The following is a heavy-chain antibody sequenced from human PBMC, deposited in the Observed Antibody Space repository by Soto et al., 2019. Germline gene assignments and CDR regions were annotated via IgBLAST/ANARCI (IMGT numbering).Heavy chain of an antibody. CDR1: GYTFTGYY. CDR3: ARDYDYVSGALRMGPYYYYGMDV. CDR2: INPNSGGT. J-gene: IGHJ6*02. V-gene: IGHV1-2*04. D-gene: IGHD3-16*01. Sequence: QVQLVQSGAEVKKPGASVKVSCKASGYTFTGYYMHWVRQAPGQGLEWMGWINPNSGGTNYAQKFQGWVTMTRDTSISTAYMELSRLRSDDTAVYYCARDYDYVSGALRMGPYYYYGMDVWGQGTTVTVSS.